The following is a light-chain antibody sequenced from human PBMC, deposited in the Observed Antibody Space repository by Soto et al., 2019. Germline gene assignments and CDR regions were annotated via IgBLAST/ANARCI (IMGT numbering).Light chain of an antibody. Sequence: DIQMTQSPSTLSASVGDRVTITCRASQSISSWLAWYQQKPGKAPKLLIYKASSLESGVPSRFSGNGSGTEFPLTISSLQPDDFATYYCQQYNSYWTFGQGTKVDIK. CDR2: KAS. J-gene: IGKJ1*01. CDR1: QSISSW. V-gene: IGKV1-5*03. CDR3: QQYNSYWT.